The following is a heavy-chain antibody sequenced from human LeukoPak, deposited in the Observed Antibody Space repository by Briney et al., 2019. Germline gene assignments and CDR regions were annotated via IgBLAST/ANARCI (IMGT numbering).Heavy chain of an antibody. V-gene: IGHV1-69*04. Sequence: ASVKVSCKASGGTFSSYATSWVRQAPGQGLEWMGRIIPILGIANYAQKFQGRVTITADKSTSTAYMELSSLRSEDTAVYYCARVLGGYGVYWGQGTLVTVSS. CDR1: GGTFSSYA. J-gene: IGHJ4*02. CDR2: IIPILGIA. CDR3: ARVLGGYGVY. D-gene: IGHD6-13*01.